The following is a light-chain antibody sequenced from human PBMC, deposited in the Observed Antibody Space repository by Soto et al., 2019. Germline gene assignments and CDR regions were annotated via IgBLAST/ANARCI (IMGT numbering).Light chain of an antibody. Sequence: QSALTQPASVSGSPXXXITISCTXXXXXVGGYNYVSWYQQHPGKAPKLMIYEVSNRPSGVSNRFSGSKSGNTASLTISGLQAEDEAYYYCSSYTSSSTLYVFGTGTKLTVL. CDR1: XXXVGGYNY. CDR3: SSYTSSSTLYV. J-gene: IGLJ1*01. V-gene: IGLV2-14*01. CDR2: EVS.